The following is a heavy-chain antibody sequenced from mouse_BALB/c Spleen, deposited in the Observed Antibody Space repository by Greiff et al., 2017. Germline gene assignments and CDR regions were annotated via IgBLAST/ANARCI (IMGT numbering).Heavy chain of an antibody. V-gene: IGHV1-9*01. CDR3: ARWLYDGYPYYFDY. CDR1: GYTFSSYW. J-gene: IGHJ2*01. D-gene: IGHD2-3*01. Sequence: VQLQQSGAELMKPGASVKISCKATGYTFSSYWIEWVKQRPGHGLEWIGEILPGSGSTNYNEKFKGKATFTADTSSNTAYMQLSSLTSEDSAVYYCARWLYDGYPYYFDYWGQGTTLTVSS. CDR2: ILPGSGST.